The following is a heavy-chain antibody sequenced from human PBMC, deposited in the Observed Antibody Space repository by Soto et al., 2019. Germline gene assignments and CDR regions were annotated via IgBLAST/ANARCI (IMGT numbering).Heavy chain of an antibody. V-gene: IGHV1-18*01. Sequence: ASVKVSCKASGYTFTSYGISWVRQAPGQGLEWMGWVSAYNGNTNYAQKLQGRVTMTTDTSTSTAYMELRSLRSDDTAVYYCARFDYYGSSGYGASTYNWFDPWGQGTLVTVSS. D-gene: IGHD3-22*01. CDR1: GYTFTSYG. CDR3: ARFDYYGSSGYGASTYNWFDP. CDR2: VSAYNGNT. J-gene: IGHJ5*02.